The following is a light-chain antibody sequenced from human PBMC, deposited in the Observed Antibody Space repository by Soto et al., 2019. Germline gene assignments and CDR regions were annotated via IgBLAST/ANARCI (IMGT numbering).Light chain of an antibody. CDR3: QESFTTPLT. Sequence: DIQMTQSPSSLSASVGARVTITCRASQSISNYLNWYQQKPGKAPKLLIYAASSLQSGVPSRFSGSGSGTDFTLTISSLPPEDLATYYCQESFTTPLTFGGGTKVEIK. V-gene: IGKV1-39*01. J-gene: IGKJ4*01. CDR2: AAS. CDR1: QSISNY.